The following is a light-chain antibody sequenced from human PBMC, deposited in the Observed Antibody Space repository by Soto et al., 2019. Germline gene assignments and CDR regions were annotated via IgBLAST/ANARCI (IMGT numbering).Light chain of an antibody. CDR3: QQYDNWPT. V-gene: IGKV3-15*01. CDR1: QSIGSN. J-gene: IGKJ1*01. CDR2: GAS. Sequence: EIVITQSPATLSVSPGERATLSCRASQSIGSNVAWYQQKPGQAPRLLIYGASSRVTGIPARFSGSGSGTEFTLTISSLQSEDFAVYSCQQYDNWPTFGQGTKVDIK.